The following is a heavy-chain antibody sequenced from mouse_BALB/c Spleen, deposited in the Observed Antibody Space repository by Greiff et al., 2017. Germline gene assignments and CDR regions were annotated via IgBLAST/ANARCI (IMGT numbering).Heavy chain of an antibody. Sequence: VELKESGTVLARPGASVKMSCKASGYTFTSYWMHWVKQRPGQGLEWIGAIYPGNSDTSYNQKFKGKAKLTAVTSTSTAYMELSSLTNEDSAVYYCTREGYYGSPVYYFDYGGQGTTLTVSS. D-gene: IGHD1-1*01. CDR1: GYTFTSYW. J-gene: IGHJ2*01. CDR2: IYPGNSDT. V-gene: IGHV1-5*01. CDR3: TREGYYGSPVYYFDY.